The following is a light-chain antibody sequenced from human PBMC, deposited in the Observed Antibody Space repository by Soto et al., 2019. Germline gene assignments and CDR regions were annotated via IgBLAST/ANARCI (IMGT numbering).Light chain of an antibody. V-gene: IGLV2-23*01. J-gene: IGLJ2*01. CDR3: CSYAGSDVFVL. CDR1: SSDVGKYNL. Sequence: QSALTQPASVSGSPGQSITISCTGSSSDVGKYNLVSWYQWHPGKAPKLMIYADSQRPSGVSNRFSGSKSGNTASLTISGLQAEDEADYYCCSYAGSDVFVLFGGGTKVTVL. CDR2: ADS.